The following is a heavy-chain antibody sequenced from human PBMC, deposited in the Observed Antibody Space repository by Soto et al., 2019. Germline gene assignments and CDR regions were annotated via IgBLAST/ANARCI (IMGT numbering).Heavy chain of an antibody. V-gene: IGHV3-33*01. J-gene: IGHJ6*02. Sequence: QVQLVESGGGVVQPGRSLRLSCAASGFTFSSYGMHWFRQAPGKVLVWVAVIWYDGSNKYYADTVKGRFTISRDNSKNTLYLQMNSLRAEDTAVYYCARGTDAYRSSSFYYYSYGMDVWSQGTTVTVSS. CDR3: ARGTDAYRSSSFYYYSYGMDV. CDR2: IWYDGSNK. D-gene: IGHD6-6*01. CDR1: GFTFSSYG.